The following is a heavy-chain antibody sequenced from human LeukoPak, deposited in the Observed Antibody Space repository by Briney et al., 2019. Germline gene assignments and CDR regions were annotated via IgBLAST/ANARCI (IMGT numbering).Heavy chain of an antibody. Sequence: GGSLRLSCAASGFTVSSNYMSWVRQAPGKGLEWVSVIYSGGSTYYADSVKGRFTISRDNSKNTLCLQMNSLRAEDTAVYYCARDLTGWYRGYWGQGTLVTVSS. D-gene: IGHD6-19*01. CDR1: GFTVSSNY. CDR2: IYSGGST. J-gene: IGHJ4*02. CDR3: ARDLTGWYRGY. V-gene: IGHV3-66*01.